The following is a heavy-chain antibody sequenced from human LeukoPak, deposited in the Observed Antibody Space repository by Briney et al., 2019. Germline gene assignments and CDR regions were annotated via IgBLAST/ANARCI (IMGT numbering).Heavy chain of an antibody. CDR1: GYSFTSYW. CDR3: ARRPPYSGSYWVFDP. D-gene: IGHD1-26*01. CDR2: IYPGDSDT. Sequence: ESLKISCKGSGYSFTSYWIGWVRQMPGKGLEWMGIIYPGDSDTRYSPSFQGQVTISADKSISTPYLQWSNLKASDTAMYYCARRPPYSGSYWVFDPWGQGTLVTVSS. J-gene: IGHJ5*02. V-gene: IGHV5-51*01.